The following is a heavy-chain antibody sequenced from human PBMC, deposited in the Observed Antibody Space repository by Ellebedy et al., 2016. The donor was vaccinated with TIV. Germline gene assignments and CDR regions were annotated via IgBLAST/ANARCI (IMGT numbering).Heavy chain of an antibody. J-gene: IGHJ4*02. V-gene: IGHV3-7*01. CDR2: IKQDGTEE. CDR3: ARTYQTAMVRGVISPCDY. Sequence: GGSLRLXXAASGFTFSSHWMTWVRQAPGKGLEWVANIKQDGTEEYYVDPVKGRFTISRDNAKNSLYLQMNSLRAEDTAVYYCARTYQTAMVRGVISPCDYWGQGTLVTVSS. D-gene: IGHD3-10*01. CDR1: GFTFSSHW.